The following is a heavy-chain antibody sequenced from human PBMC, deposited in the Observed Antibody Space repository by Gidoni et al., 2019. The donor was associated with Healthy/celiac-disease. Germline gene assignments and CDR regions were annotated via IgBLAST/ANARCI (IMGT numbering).Heavy chain of an antibody. D-gene: IGHD3-3*01. V-gene: IGHV3-15*01. Sequence: EVQLVESGGGLVKPGGCLRLSCAASGFTFSNAWMSWGRQAAGKGLEWVCRIKSKTDGGTTDYAAPVKGRFTISRDDSKNTLYLQMNSLKTEDTAVYYCTCYDFWSGWGDYWGQGTLVTVSS. CDR2: IKSKTDGGTT. J-gene: IGHJ4*02. CDR3: TCYDFWSGWGDY. CDR1: GFTFSNAW.